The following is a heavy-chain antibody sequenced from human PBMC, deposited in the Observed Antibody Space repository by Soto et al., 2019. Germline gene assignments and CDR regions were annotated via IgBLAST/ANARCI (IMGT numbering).Heavy chain of an antibody. J-gene: IGHJ4*02. D-gene: IGHD1-7*01. V-gene: IGHV3-15*01. CDR1: GLTFAKVW. Sequence: PWGSLRLSCEVSGLTFAKVWMSFIRHSPCKGLEWVGRIKSQIDGGRIDYAAPVKDRFTISRDDSKNTLYLQMNSLKTEDTAVYYCTTSVTGTPRAIDYWGQGNLVTVSS. CDR3: TTSVTGTPRAIDY. CDR2: IKSQIDGGRI.